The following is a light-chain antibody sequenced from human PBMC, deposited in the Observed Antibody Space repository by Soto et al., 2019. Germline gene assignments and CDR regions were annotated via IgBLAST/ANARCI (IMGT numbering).Light chain of an antibody. CDR3: SSSTTSSTGV. J-gene: IGLJ3*02. CDR1: SSDVGGYNY. Sequence: QSALTQPASVSGSPGQSITISCTGTSSDVGGYNYVSWYQQHQGKAPKLIIYEVSNRPSGVSNRFSGSKSGNTASLTISGLQAEDEADYYCSSSTTSSTGVFGGGTKLTVL. CDR2: EVS. V-gene: IGLV2-14*01.